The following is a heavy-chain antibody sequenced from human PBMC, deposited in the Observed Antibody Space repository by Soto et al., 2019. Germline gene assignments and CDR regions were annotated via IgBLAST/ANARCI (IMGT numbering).Heavy chain of an antibody. J-gene: IGHJ4*02. D-gene: IGHD6-13*01. CDR1: GGSISSYY. V-gene: IGHV4-59*01. Sequence: PSETLSLTCTVSGGSISSYYWSWIRQPPGKGLEWIGYIYYSGSTNYNPSLKSRVTISVDTSKNQFSLKLSSVTAADTAVYYCVTNIAAAGTDYFDYWGQGTLVTVSS. CDR3: VTNIAAAGTDYFDY. CDR2: IYYSGST.